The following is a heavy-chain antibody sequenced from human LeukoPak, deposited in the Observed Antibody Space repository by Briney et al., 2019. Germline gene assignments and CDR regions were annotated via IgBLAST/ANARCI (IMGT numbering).Heavy chain of an antibody. CDR1: GFRFTTDW. Sequence: GGSLEISFQGSGFRFTTDWIVWVRPAPGKGLAWLGILHPSDSNIIYSPSFQGQVTISADKSISTAYLQWSSLKASDTAMYYCARHLSLEQQDFDYWGQGTLVTVSS. J-gene: IGHJ4*02. V-gene: IGHV5-51*01. D-gene: IGHD1/OR15-1a*01. CDR2: LHPSDSNI. CDR3: ARHLSLEQQDFDY.